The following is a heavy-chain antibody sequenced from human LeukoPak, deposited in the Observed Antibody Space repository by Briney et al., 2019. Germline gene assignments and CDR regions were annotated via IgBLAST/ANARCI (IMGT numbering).Heavy chain of an antibody. CDR2: INTDGTTT. J-gene: IGHJ4*02. CDR1: GFTLSSYW. V-gene: IGHV3-74*01. Sequence: PGGSLRLSCAATGFTLSSYWMHWVPQAPVKGMGRVSRINTDGTTTDDADAVKGRFTISRDNAKNSLYLQMNSLRAEDTAVYYCARVIGTIFGLDHDSDYWGQGTLVTVSS. CDR3: ARVIGTIFGLDHDSDY. D-gene: IGHD3-3*01.